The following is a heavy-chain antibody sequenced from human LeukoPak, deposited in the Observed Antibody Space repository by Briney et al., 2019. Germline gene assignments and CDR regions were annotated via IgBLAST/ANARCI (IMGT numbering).Heavy chain of an antibody. J-gene: IGHJ2*01. CDR1: GYSISSGYY. CDR2: IYYSGST. V-gene: IGHV4-61*01. Sequence: PSETLSLTCTVSGYSISSGYYWGWIRQPPGKGLEWIGYIYYSGSTNYNPSLKSRVTISVDTSKNQFSLKLSSVTAADTAVYYCARDNGVTPLLGYFDLWGRGTLVTVSS. D-gene: IGHD2-21*02. CDR3: ARDNGVTPLLGYFDL.